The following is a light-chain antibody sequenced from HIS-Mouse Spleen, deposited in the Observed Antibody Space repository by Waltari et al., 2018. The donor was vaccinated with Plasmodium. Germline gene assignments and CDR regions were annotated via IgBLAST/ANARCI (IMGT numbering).Light chain of an antibody. CDR3: QQYYSYPLT. J-gene: IGKJ4*01. CDR2: AAS. V-gene: IGKV1-8*01. CDR1: QGISSY. Sequence: MGMTQSPSSFSASTGDRVTITCRASQGISSYLAWYQQKPGKAPKLLIYAASTLQSGVPSRFSGSGSGTDFTLTISCLQSEDFATYYCQQYYSYPLTFGGGTKVEIK.